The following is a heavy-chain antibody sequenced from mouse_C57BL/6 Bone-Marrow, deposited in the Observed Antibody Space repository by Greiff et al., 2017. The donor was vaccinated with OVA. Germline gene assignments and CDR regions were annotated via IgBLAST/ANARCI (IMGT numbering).Heavy chain of an antibody. J-gene: IGHJ2*01. CDR1: GYTFTDYY. D-gene: IGHD1-1*01. V-gene: IGHV1-26*01. CDR3: ARDTTVVGSYYFDY. Sequence: EVQLQHSGPELVKPGASVKISCKASGYTFTDYYMNWVKQSHGKSLEWIGDINPKNGGTSYNQKVKGKATLTVDKSSSTAYMGLRSLTSEAAAVYYCARDTTVVGSYYFDYWGQGTTLTVSS. CDR2: INPKNGGT.